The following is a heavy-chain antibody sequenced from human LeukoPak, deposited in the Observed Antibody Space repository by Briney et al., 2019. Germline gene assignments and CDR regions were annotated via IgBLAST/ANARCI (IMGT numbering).Heavy chain of an antibody. Sequence: GGSLRLSCAASGFTFSSYEMNWVRQAPGKGLEWVSYISSSGSTIYYADSVKGRFTISRDNAKNSLYLQMNSLRAEDTAVYYCARDGPDLLTETTFVYYFDYWGQGTLVTVSS. CDR2: ISSSGSTI. J-gene: IGHJ4*02. V-gene: IGHV3-48*03. D-gene: IGHD1-20*01. CDR3: ARDGPDLLTETTFVYYFDY. CDR1: GFTFSSYE.